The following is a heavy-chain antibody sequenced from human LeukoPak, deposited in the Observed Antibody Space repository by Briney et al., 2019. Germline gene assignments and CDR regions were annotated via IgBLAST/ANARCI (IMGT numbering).Heavy chain of an antibody. Sequence: GASVKVSCKTSGYTFTDRYIHWVRQAPGQGLEWMGVIYPRGGSTTYAQEMQGRVTMTRDTSTSTVYMELSSLRSEDTAVYYCATDGGHWNFNYWGQGTLVTVSS. J-gene: IGHJ4*02. CDR3: ATDGGHWNFNY. V-gene: IGHV1-46*04. CDR1: GYTFTDRY. D-gene: IGHD1-1*01. CDR2: IYPRGGST.